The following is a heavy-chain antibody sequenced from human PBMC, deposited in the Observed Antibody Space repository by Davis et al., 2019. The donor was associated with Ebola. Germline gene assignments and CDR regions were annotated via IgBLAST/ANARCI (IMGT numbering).Heavy chain of an antibody. CDR2: IDPSDSYT. Sequence: GESLKISCKGSGYSFTSYWIGWVRQMPGKGLEWMGRIDPSDSYTNYSPSFQGHVTISADKSISTAYLQWSSLKASDTAMYYCAAEGMGYSAAPYWGQGTLVTVSS. CDR1: GYSFTSYW. D-gene: IGHD5-18*01. J-gene: IGHJ4*02. CDR3: AAEGMGYSAAPY. V-gene: IGHV5-10-1*01.